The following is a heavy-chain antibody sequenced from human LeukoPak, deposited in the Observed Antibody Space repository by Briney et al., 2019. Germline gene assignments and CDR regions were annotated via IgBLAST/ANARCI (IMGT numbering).Heavy chain of an antibody. J-gene: IGHJ4*02. CDR2: INHSGCT. D-gene: IGHD2-15*01. Sequence: PSETLSLTCAVYGGSFSGYYWSWIRQPPGKGLEWIGEINHSGCTNYNPSLKSRVTISVDTSKNQFSLKLSSVTAADTAVYYCASYGYCSGGSCYGGAFYWGQGTLVTVSS. V-gene: IGHV4-34*01. CDR1: GGSFSGYY. CDR3: ASYGYCSGGSCYGGAFY.